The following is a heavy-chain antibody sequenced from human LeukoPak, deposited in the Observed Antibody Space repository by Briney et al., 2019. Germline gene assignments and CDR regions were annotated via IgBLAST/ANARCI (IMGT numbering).Heavy chain of an antibody. CDR3: ARLLGTVTTYDY. Sequence: GGSLRLSCAASGFTFSSHWMSWVRQAPGKGLEWVASIRPDGSEEYYMDSVKGRFPISRDNAKNSLYLQMNSLRAEDTAVYYCARLLGTVTTYDYWGQGTLVTVSS. D-gene: IGHD1-7*01. J-gene: IGHJ4*02. CDR2: IRPDGSEE. V-gene: IGHV3-7*01. CDR1: GFTFSSHW.